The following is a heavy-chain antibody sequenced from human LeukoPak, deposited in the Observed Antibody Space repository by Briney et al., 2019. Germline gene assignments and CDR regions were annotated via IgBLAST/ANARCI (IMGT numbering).Heavy chain of an antibody. Sequence: GGSLRLSCAASGFTFSSYAMSWVRQAPGKGLEWVSAISGSGGSTYYADSVKGRFTISRDNSKNTLYLQMNSLRAEDAAVYYCAKERYYYDSSGEFDPWGQGTLVTVSS. CDR1: GFTFSSYA. J-gene: IGHJ5*02. CDR3: AKERYYYDSSGEFDP. V-gene: IGHV3-23*01. CDR2: ISGSGGST. D-gene: IGHD3-22*01.